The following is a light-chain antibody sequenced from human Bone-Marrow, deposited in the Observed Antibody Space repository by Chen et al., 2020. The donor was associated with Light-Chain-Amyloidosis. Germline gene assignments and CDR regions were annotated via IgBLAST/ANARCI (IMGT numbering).Light chain of an antibody. J-gene: IGLJ2*01. CDR3: QSADSSGTYEVI. Sequence: SYELTQPPSVSVSPGQTARITCSGDDLPTKYAYWYQQKPGQAPVLVIHRDHERPSGISERFSGSSSGTKATLTISGVQAEDEADYHCQSADSSGTYEVIFGGGTKLTVL. CDR1: DLPTKY. V-gene: IGLV3-25*03. CDR2: RDH.